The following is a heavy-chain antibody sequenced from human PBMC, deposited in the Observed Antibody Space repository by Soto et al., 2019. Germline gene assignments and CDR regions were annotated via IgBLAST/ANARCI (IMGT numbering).Heavy chain of an antibody. J-gene: IGHJ6*02. Sequence: AASVKVSCKASGYTFTSYGFTWVRQAPGHGLEWMGWISAYTGNTNYSQKLQGRVTMTTDTFTGTAYMELRSLTSDDTAVYYCARPDHVVVPAAYYYYGMDVWGQGTTVTVSS. V-gene: IGHV1-18*04. CDR2: ISAYTGNT. CDR3: ARPDHVVVPAAYYYYGMDV. D-gene: IGHD2-2*01. CDR1: GYTFTSYG.